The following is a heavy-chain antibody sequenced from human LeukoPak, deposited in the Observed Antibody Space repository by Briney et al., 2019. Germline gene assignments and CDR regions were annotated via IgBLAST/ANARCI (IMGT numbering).Heavy chain of an antibody. V-gene: IGHV3-23*01. D-gene: IGHD3-22*01. J-gene: IGHJ4*02. CDR1: GITLSNYG. CDR3: AKRGVVIRVILVGFHKEAYYFDS. Sequence: GGSLRLSCAVSGITLSNYGMTWVRQAPGKGLEWVAGISDTGARTNYADSVKGRFTISRDNPKNTLYLQMNSLRAEDTAVYFCAKRGVVIRVILVGFHKEAYYFDSWGQGALVTVSS. CDR2: ISDTGART.